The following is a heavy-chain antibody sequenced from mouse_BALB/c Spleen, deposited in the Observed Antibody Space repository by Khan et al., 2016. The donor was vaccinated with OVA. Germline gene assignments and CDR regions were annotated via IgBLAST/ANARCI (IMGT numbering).Heavy chain of an antibody. D-gene: IGHD2-2*01. CDR3: ARSGYGSFAY. Sequence: VQLQQSGAELVKPGASVKLSCKASGYTFSSYYMHWVKQRPGQGLEWIGEINPNNGGTNFNEKFKSKAALTADKSSTTAYMQLSSLTSEDSAVYYCARSGYGSFAYWGQGTLVTVST. CDR1: GYTFSSYY. J-gene: IGHJ3*01. CDR2: INPNNGGT. V-gene: IGHV1S81*02.